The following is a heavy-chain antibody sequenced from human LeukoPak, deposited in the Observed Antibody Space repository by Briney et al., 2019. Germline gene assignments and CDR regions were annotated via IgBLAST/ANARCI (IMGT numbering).Heavy chain of an antibody. CDR1: GVTFSSYI. D-gene: IGHD2-2*01. CDR3: AKSLGYCSSTSCLKSSYFDY. CDR2: ISSDGSTK. Sequence: GRSLRLACEGSGVTFSSYIIHWVRQAPGKGLQWVAVISSDGSTKLYAESVKGRFTMSRDNSKSTVYLEMNSLRVEDTAVYYCAKSLGYCSSTSCLKSSYFDYWGQGTLVTVSS. V-gene: IGHV3-30*18. J-gene: IGHJ4*02.